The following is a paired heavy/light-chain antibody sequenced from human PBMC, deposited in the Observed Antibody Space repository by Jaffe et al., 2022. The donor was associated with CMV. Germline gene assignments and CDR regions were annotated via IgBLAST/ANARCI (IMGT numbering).Heavy chain of an antibody. Sequence: EVQLLESGGDLVRPGGSLRLSCAASGFTFSDFAMYWVRQAPGKGLEWVSAISRSGDSTYYADSVKGRFTISRDNSKNTLYLQINNLRAEDTAVYYCTKAGESYNLIRAFVDWGQGTLVTVSS. V-gene: IGHV3-23*01. CDR3: TKAGESYNLIRAFVD. CDR1: GFTFSDFA. CDR2: ISRSGDST. J-gene: IGHJ4*02. D-gene: IGHD1-1*01.
Light chain of an antibody. CDR3: QESSSAPMYT. CDR2: DAS. V-gene: IGKV1-39*01. J-gene: IGKJ2*01. CDR1: QTITNH. Sequence: DIQMTQSPSSLSASVGDRITITCRASQTITNHLNWYQQRPGKAPTLLIHDASSLQDGVPSRFSGSGSGTDFTLTIGSLQLEDFATYYCQESSSAPMYTFGQGTKLEIK.